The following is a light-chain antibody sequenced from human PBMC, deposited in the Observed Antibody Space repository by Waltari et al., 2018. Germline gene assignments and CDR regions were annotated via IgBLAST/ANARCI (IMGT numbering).Light chain of an antibody. J-gene: IGLJ2*01. CDR2: EVT. Sequence: QSALTQPASVSGSPGQSITISCTGTSSDVGNYDLVSWYQQHPGKVPKLLIYEVTKTPSGVSYRSSGSKSGNTASLTLSGLQAEYESYYYCSSYAGVIAFLLFGGGTKLTVL. V-gene: IGLV2-23*02. CDR1: SSDVGNYDL. CDR3: SSYAGVIAFLL.